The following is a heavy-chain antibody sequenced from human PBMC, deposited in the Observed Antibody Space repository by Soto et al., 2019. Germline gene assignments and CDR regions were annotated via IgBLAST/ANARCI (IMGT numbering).Heavy chain of an antibody. CDR3: ARPQRIYDSSGYYYPPYFDY. CDR2: IYPGDSDT. Sequence: GESLKISCKGSGYSFTSYWIGWVRQMPGKGLEWMGIIYPGDSDTRYSPSFQGQVTISADKSISTAYLQWSSLKASDTAMYYFARPQRIYDSSGYYYPPYFDYWGQGTLVTVSS. D-gene: IGHD3-22*01. CDR1: GYSFTSYW. V-gene: IGHV5-51*01. J-gene: IGHJ4*02.